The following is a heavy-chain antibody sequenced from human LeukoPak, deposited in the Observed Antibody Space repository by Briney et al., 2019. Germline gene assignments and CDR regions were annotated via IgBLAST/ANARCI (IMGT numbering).Heavy chain of an antibody. Sequence: SGTLSLTCSVSGGFISSSSYYWGWIRQPPGKRLEWIGDIYYSGSTYFKPSLASRVAISIDTSKNQFSLRLSPATAADTAVYYCARRRYYDSTGYLDWGQGTLVIVSS. D-gene: IGHD3-22*01. CDR1: GGFISSSSYY. J-gene: IGHJ1*01. CDR3: ARRRYYDSTGYLD. CDR2: IYYSGST. V-gene: IGHV4-39*01.